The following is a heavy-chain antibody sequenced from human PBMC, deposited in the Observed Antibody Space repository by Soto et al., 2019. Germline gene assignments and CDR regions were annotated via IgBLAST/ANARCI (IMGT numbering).Heavy chain of an antibody. CDR1: GGSISSGDYY. V-gene: IGHV4-31*01. CDR2: VRDGGRT. CDR3: ARNSHLGDLSLGY. J-gene: IGHJ4*02. D-gene: IGHD3-16*02. Sequence: QVHLQESGPGLVKPSQTLSLTCTVSGGSISSGDYYWSWIRQHPGKGLEWIGYVRDGGRTYYDPSLKRLVTLSVDTSKHDIALNLRSVTAADTAVYHCARNSHLGDLSLGYWGQGTLVTVSS.